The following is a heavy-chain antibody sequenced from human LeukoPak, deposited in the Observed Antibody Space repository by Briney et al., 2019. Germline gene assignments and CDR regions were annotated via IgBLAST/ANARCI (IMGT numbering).Heavy chain of an antibody. CDR3: AKDRRGCSSTSCYTSFDY. V-gene: IGHV3-23*01. CDR2: ISGSGGST. J-gene: IGHJ4*02. Sequence: PGGSLRLSCAASGFTFSSYAMSWVRQAPGKGLEWVSAISGSGGSTYYADSVKGRFTISRDNSKNTLYLQMNGLRAEDTAVYYCAKDRRGCSSTSCYTSFDYWGQGTLVTVSS. D-gene: IGHD2-2*02. CDR1: GFTFSSYA.